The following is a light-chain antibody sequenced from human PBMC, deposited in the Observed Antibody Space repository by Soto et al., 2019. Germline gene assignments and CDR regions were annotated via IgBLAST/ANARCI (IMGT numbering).Light chain of an antibody. Sequence: EIVLTRSPATLSLSPGERATLSCRASQSISIYLAWYQQKPGQAPRLLIYDASNRDTGIPARFSGSGSGTDFTLTISSLEPADVAVYYCQHRRNWPLTVGGGTKVEIK. CDR3: QHRRNWPLT. CDR2: DAS. CDR1: QSISIY. J-gene: IGKJ4*01. V-gene: IGKV3-11*01.